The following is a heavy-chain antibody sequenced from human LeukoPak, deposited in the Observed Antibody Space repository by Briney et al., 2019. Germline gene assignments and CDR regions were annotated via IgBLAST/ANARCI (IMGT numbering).Heavy chain of an antibody. CDR2: IRYDGTNK. D-gene: IGHD3-16*01. CDR1: GFSFSSYG. CDR3: AKDRVESAMWYGGSDY. V-gene: IGHV3-30*02. J-gene: IGHJ4*02. Sequence: PGGSLRLSCAAAGFSFSSYGMHWVRQAPGKGPEWVGLIRYDGTNKYYADFVKGRFTIFRDKSKNTLYLQMNSLRVEDTAVYSCAKDRVESAMWYGGSDYWGQGTLVTVSS.